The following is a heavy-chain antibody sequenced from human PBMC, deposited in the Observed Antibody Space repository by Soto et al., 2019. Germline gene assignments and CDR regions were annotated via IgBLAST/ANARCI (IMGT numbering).Heavy chain of an antibody. CDR2: ISSTSNTI. V-gene: IGHV3-48*01. Sequence: GGSLRLSCAASGFTFSSYSMNWVRQAPGKGLEWVSYISSTSNTIYYADSVKGRFTISRDNAKNSLYLRMNSLRAEDTAVYYCARDSVWYSSDWYVEYWGQGTLVTVSS. D-gene: IGHD6-19*01. CDR1: GFTFSSYS. CDR3: ARDSVWYSSDWYVEY. J-gene: IGHJ4*02.